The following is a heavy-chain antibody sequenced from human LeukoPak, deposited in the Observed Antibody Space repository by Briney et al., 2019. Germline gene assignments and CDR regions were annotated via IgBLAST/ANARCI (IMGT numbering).Heavy chain of an antibody. CDR3: ASWPGGWYGEDS. CDR1: GFTFSSYS. Sequence: GGSLRLSCAASGFTFSSYSMNWVRQAPGKGLEWVSYIGTSSLIYYADSVKGRFTISRDTSKNTLYLQMNSLRAEDTAVYYCASWPGGWYGEDSWGQGTLVTVSS. CDR2: IGTSSLI. J-gene: IGHJ4*02. D-gene: IGHD6-19*01. V-gene: IGHV3-48*01.